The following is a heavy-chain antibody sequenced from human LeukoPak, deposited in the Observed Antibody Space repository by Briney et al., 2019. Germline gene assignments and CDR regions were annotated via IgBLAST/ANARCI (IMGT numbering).Heavy chain of an antibody. CDR3: ARWKKVARIAAAGLDY. D-gene: IGHD6-13*01. CDR2: IYYSGST. Sequence: SETLSLTCTVSGGSISSSSYYWGWIRQPPGKGLEWIGSIYYSGSTYYNPSLKSRVTISVDTSKNQFSLKLSSVTATDTAVYYCARWKKVARIAAAGLDYWGQGTLVTVSS. V-gene: IGHV4-39*07. CDR1: GGSISSSSYY. J-gene: IGHJ4*02.